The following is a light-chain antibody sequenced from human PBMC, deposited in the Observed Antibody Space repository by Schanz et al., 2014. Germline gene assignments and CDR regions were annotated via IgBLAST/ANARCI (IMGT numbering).Light chain of an antibody. CDR3: QQYGSSPRT. V-gene: IGKV3-15*01. Sequence: EIVMTQSPATLSVSPGERATLSCRASHSVSSYLAWYQQKPGQAPRLLIYGASTRATGIPARFSGSGSGTEFTLTISSLQSEDSAVYYCQQYGSSPRTFGQGTKLEIK. CDR1: HSVSSY. CDR2: GAS. J-gene: IGKJ2*02.